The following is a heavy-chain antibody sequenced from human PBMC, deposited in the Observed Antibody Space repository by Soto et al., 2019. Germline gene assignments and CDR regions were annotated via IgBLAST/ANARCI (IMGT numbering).Heavy chain of an antibody. CDR2: ISSSSSYT. V-gene: IGHV3-11*06. CDR3: ARMNRITIFGVVTSYFDY. D-gene: IGHD3-3*01. Sequence: QVQLVESGGGLVKPGGSLRLSCAASGFTFSDYYMSWIRQAPGKGLEWVSYISSSSSYTNYADSVKGRFTISRDNAKNSLYLQMHSLRAEDTAVDYCARMNRITIFGVVTSYFDYWGQGTLVTVSS. J-gene: IGHJ4*02. CDR1: GFTFSDYY.